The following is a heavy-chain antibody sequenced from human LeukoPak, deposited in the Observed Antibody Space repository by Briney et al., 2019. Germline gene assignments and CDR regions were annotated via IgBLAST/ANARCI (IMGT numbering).Heavy chain of an antibody. J-gene: IGHJ6*03. CDR3: ATTTRSVAARRKTDGYYYYMDV. D-gene: IGHD6-6*01. CDR2: IYTSGST. V-gene: IGHV4-61*02. Sequence: SETLSLTCTVSGGSISSGSYYWSWIRQPAGKGLEWIGRIYTSGSTNYNPSLKSRVTISVDTSKNQFSLKLSSVTAAATAVYYCATTTRSVAARRKTDGYYYYMDVWGKGTTVTVSS. CDR1: GGSISSGSYY.